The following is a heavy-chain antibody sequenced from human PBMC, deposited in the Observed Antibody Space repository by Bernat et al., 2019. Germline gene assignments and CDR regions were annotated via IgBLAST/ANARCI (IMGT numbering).Heavy chain of an antibody. V-gene: IGHV3-15*01. CDR3: TTFGGY. D-gene: IGHD3-10*01. CDR2: VKSKTDGGTT. J-gene: IGHJ4*02. CDR1: GFTFSNVW. Sequence: EAQLVESGGGLVKPGGSLRLSCAASGFTFSNVWMSWVRQAPGKGLEWVGRVKSKTDGGTTDYAAPVKGRFTVSRDDSRNTVYLQMNSLKSEDTAVYFCTTFGGYWGQGTLVTVSS.